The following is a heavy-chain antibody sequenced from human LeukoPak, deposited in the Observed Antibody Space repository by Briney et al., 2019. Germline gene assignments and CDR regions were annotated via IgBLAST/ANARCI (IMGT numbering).Heavy chain of an antibody. CDR1: GGSISSDF. Sequence: PSETLSLTCTVSGGSISSDFWIWVRQPPGKGLEWIGYIYGSGSTNYNPSLKSRVSISVDTSKNQFSLKVNSVTAADTAVYYCARQDPRDVIWGQGTLVTVSS. D-gene: IGHD3-10*01. V-gene: IGHV4-59*01. CDR2: IYGSGST. J-gene: IGHJ4*02. CDR3: ARQDPRDVI.